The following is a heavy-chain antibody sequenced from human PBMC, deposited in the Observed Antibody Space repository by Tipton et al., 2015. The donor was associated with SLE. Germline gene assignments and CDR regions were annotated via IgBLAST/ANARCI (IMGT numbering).Heavy chain of an antibody. CDR3: AKDLGTYEYGSGVRSQNDH. CDR2: IIYSAGST. D-gene: IGHD3-10*01. V-gene: IGHV3-23*03. Sequence: SPRLSCAASGFTFNTYAMTWVRQAPGKGLEWVSIIYSAGSTFYGDSVKGRFTISRDNSKNTLYLQMTQLSPEDTAVYFCAKDLGTYEYGSGVRSQNDHWGPGTQVTVSS. J-gene: IGHJ4*02. CDR1: GFTFNTYA.